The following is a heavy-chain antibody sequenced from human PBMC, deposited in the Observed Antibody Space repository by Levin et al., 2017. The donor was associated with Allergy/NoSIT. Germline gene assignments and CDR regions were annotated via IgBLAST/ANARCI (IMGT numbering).Heavy chain of an antibody. J-gene: IGHJ6*02. Sequence: SETLSLTCAVYGGSFSGYYWSWIRQPPGKGLEWIGEINHSGSTNYNPSLKSRVTISVDTSKNQFSLKLSSVTAADTAVYYCARGRVYSNQRGYYYYYGMDVWGQGTTVTVSS. CDR2: INHSGST. CDR3: ARGRVYSNQRGYYYYYGMDV. D-gene: IGHD4-11*01. V-gene: IGHV4-34*01. CDR1: GGSFSGYY.